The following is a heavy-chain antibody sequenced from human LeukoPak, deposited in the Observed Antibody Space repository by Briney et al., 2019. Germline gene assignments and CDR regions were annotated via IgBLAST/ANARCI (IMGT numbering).Heavy chain of an antibody. Sequence: GGSLRLSCAASGFTFSNNWMHWVRQAPGKGLVGVSRINSDGRTTTYADSVKGRFTISRDNAKNTLYLQMNSLRAGDTAVYYCAMIKEGWGQGTLVTVSS. J-gene: IGHJ4*02. CDR3: AMIKEG. CDR1: GFTFSNNW. D-gene: IGHD3-22*01. CDR2: INSDGRTT. V-gene: IGHV3-74*01.